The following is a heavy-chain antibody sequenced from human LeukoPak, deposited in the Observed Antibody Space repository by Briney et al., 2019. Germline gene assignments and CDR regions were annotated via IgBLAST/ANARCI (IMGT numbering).Heavy chain of an antibody. D-gene: IGHD4-17*01. V-gene: IGHV3-23*01. CDR2: ISGSGGST. J-gene: IGHJ6*04. CDR3: AKADYGDYGYYYYGIDV. CDR1: GFSFRSYE. Sequence: GGSLRLSCAASGFSFRSYEMIGLGRAPGKEMEWVSAISGSGGSTYYADSVKGRFTISRDNSKNTLYLQMNSLRAEDTAVYYCAKADYGDYGYYYYGIDVCGKGTTVTVSS.